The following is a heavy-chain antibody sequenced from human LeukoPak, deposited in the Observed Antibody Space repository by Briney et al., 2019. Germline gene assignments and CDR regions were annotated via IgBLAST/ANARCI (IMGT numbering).Heavy chain of an antibody. J-gene: IGHJ4*02. CDR3: ARENAGYCSSTSCYPYFDY. V-gene: IGHV3-23*01. CDR1: GFTFNSYA. Sequence: PPGGSLRLSCAASGFTFNSYAMSWVRQAPGKGLEWVSAISGSGGSTYYADSVKGRFTISRDNSKNTLYLQMNSLRAEDTAVYYCARENAGYCSSTSCYPYFDYWGQGTLVTVSS. CDR2: ISGSGGST. D-gene: IGHD2-2*01.